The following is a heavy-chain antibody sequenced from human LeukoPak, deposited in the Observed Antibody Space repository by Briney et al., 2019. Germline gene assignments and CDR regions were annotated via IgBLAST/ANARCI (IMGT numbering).Heavy chain of an antibody. CDR2: ISVYTGIT. CDR3: ARTSSDYYLFDY. CDR1: AYTFTNYD. D-gene: IGHD3-22*01. J-gene: IGHJ4*02. V-gene: IGHV1-18*01. Sequence: ASVKVSCKASAYTFTNYDISWLRQAPGQGLEWMGWISVYTGITNYAPNLQGRVTMTTDTSTRTAYTEMRSLRSDDTAVYYCARTSSDYYLFDYWGQGTLVTVSS.